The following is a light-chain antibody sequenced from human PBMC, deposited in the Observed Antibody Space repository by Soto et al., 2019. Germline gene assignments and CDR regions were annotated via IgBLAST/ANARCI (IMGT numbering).Light chain of an antibody. CDR2: DAS. CDR1: KSVGGD. V-gene: IGKV3-11*01. J-gene: IGKJ4*01. CDR3: QQRSNWRLT. Sequence: DIVLTQSPATLSLTPGQGASLSCRASKSVGGDLVWYQQHPGQAPRLLIYDASKRAPGIPARFIGSGSGTDFTLTISSLEPEDFAVYYCQQRSNWRLTFGGGTKVDI.